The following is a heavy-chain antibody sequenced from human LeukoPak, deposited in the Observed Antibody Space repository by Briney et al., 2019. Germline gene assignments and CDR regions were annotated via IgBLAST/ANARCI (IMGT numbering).Heavy chain of an antibody. CDR3: ARGSGQWAGA. CDR2: INHSGST. Sequence: SETLSLTCAVYGGSFSGYYWSWIRQPPGKGLEWIGEINHSGSTNYNPSLKRRVTISVDTSKNQFSLKLSSVTAADTAVYYCARGSGQWAGAWGQGTLVTVSS. CDR1: GGSFSGYY. J-gene: IGHJ5*02. V-gene: IGHV4-34*01. D-gene: IGHD1-26*01.